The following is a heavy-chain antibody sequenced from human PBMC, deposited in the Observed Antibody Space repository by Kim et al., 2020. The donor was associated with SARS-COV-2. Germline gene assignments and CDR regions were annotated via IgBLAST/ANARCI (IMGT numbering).Heavy chain of an antibody. V-gene: IGHV4-34*01. D-gene: IGHD5-18*01. CDR1: GGSFSGYY. J-gene: IGHJ6*01. CDR2: INHSGST. CDR3: ARGGGYSYGRYYYYYGMD. Sequence: SETLSLTCAVYGGSFSGYYWSWIRQPPGKGLEWIGEINHSGSTNYNPSLKSRVTISVDTSKNQFSLKLSSVTAADTAVYYCARGGGYSYGRYYYYYGMD.